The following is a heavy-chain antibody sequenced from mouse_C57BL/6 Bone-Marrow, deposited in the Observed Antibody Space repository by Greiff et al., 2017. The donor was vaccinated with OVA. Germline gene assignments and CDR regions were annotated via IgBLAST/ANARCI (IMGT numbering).Heavy chain of an antibody. D-gene: IGHD2-4*01. V-gene: IGHV5-4*01. CDR3: ARDKGSTMITDYFDY. CDR2: ISDGGSYT. CDR1: GFTFSSYA. Sequence: EVNVVESGGGLVEPGGSLKLSCAASGFTFSSYAMSWVRQTPEKRLEWVATISDGGSYTYYPDNVKGRFTISRDNAKNNLYLQMSHLKSEDTAMYYCARDKGSTMITDYFDYWGQGTTLTVSS. J-gene: IGHJ2*01.